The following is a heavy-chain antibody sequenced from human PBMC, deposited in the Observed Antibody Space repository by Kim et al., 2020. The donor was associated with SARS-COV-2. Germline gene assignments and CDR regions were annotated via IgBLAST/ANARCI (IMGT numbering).Heavy chain of an antibody. CDR3: ATHCYCSSTSCYRFDP. CDR2: IYYSGST. J-gene: IGHJ5*02. V-gene: IGHV4-39*01. CDR1: GGSISSSSYY. D-gene: IGHD2-2*01. Sequence: SETLSLTCTVSGGSISSSSYYWGWIRQPPGKGLEWIGSIYYSGSTYYNPSLKSRVTISVDTSKNQFSLKLSSVTAADTAVYYCATHCYCSSTSCYRFDPWGQGTLVTVSS.